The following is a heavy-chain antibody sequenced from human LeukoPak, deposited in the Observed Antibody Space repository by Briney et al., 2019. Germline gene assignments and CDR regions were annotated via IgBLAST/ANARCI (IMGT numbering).Heavy chain of an antibody. Sequence: GGSLRLSCAASGFTFSSYAMHWVRQAPGKGLEWVAVISYDGSNKYYADSVKGRFTISRDNSKNTLYLQMNSLRAEDTAVYHCARSMVDFDYWGQGTLVTVSS. J-gene: IGHJ4*02. D-gene: IGHD2-15*01. V-gene: IGHV3-30*04. CDR1: GFTFSSYA. CDR2: ISYDGSNK. CDR3: ARSMVDFDY.